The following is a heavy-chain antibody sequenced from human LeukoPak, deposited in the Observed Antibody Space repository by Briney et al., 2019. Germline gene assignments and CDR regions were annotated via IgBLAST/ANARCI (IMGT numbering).Heavy chain of an antibody. V-gene: IGHV4-59*08. Sequence: SETLSLTCTVSGDSINKYYWSWIRQPPGKGLEWIGYISYSGSTTYNPSLKSRVTLSVDTSKNQFSLKLSSVTAADTAVYYCARHPNWGQGTLVTVSS. CDR2: ISYSGST. CDR1: GDSINKYY. CDR3: ARHPN. J-gene: IGHJ4*02.